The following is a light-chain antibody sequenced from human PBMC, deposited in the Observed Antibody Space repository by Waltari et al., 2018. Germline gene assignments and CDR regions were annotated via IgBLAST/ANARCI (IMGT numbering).Light chain of an antibody. CDR2: KAS. CDR1: QSIGSW. CDR3: QQDDSLWT. J-gene: IGKJ1*01. V-gene: IGKV1-5*03. Sequence: DIQMTQSPSTLSASVGDRVTITCRASQSIGSWLAWYQQKAGKAPKLLIYKASSLEGGVPSRFSGSGSGTEFTPTISSLQPDDFATYYCQQDDSLWTFGQGTKVEIK.